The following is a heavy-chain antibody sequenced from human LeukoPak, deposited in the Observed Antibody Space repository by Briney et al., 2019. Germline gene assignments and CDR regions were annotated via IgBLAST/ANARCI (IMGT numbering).Heavy chain of an antibody. V-gene: IGHV3-30-3*01. Sequence: GGSLRLSCAASGFTFSSYAMHWVRQAPGKGLEWVAVISYDGSNKYYADSVKGRFTISRDNSKNTLYLQMNSLRAEDTAVYYCARDAFYYDFWSGYYTLEDYFDYWGQGTLVTVSS. CDR1: GFTFSSYA. J-gene: IGHJ4*02. CDR2: ISYDGSNK. CDR3: ARDAFYYDFWSGYYTLEDYFDY. D-gene: IGHD3-3*01.